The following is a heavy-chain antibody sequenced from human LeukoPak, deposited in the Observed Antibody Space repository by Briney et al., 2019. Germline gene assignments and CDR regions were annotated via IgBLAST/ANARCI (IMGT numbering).Heavy chain of an antibody. Sequence: HPGRSLRLSCAASGFTFSSYAMHWVRQAPGKGLEWVAVISYDGSNKYYADSVKGRFTISRDNSKNTLYLQMNSLRAEDTAVYYCARDKLDSSGYSPSTWFDPWGQGTLVTVSS. V-gene: IGHV3-30-3*01. CDR2: ISYDGSNK. CDR1: GFTFSSYA. CDR3: ARDKLDSSGYSPSTWFDP. J-gene: IGHJ5*02. D-gene: IGHD6-19*01.